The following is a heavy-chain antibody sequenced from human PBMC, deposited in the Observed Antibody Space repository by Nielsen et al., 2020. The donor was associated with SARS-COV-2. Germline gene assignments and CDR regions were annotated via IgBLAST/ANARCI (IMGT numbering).Heavy chain of an antibody. D-gene: IGHD6-19*01. CDR2: ISDSGSRI. Sequence: GESLKISCAASGFTFSTYGMDWVRQAPGKGLEWVAYISDSGSRIYYADSVKGRFTISRDNAKNTLFLQVSSLRAEDTAVYYCAKRSGYTSGWYGDYWGQGTLVTVSS. CDR1: GFTFSTYG. J-gene: IGHJ4*02. V-gene: IGHV3-48*01. CDR3: AKRSGYTSGWYGDY.